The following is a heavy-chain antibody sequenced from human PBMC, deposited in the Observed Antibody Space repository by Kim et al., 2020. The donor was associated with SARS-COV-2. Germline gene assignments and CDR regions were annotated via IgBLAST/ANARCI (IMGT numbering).Heavy chain of an antibody. CDR3: AKHLSTGIYWFYGFDV. CDR1: GFTFSSYT. D-gene: IGHD3-10*01. J-gene: IGHJ3*01. CDR2: IWSDGSYE. Sequence: GGSLRLSCAASGFTFSSYTMNWVRQAPGKGLEWVAFIWSDGSYEYYPKSVKGRFTISRDNSKNTVYLQIKSLRVEDTAVYYCAKHLSTGIYWFYGFDVWGQGTMVTVSS. V-gene: IGHV3-30*02.